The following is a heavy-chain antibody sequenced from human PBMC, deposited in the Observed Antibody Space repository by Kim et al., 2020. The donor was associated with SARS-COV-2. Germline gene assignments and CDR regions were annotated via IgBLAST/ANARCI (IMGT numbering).Heavy chain of an antibody. CDR3: ARALGYSGHFDY. CDR1: GYTFTDLD. CDR2: INPMSGGT. V-gene: IGHV1-2*02. J-gene: IGHJ4*02. D-gene: IGHD5-12*01. Sequence: ASVKVSCKASGYTFTDLDLHWVRQAPGQGLEWMGRINPMSGGTNFAQKFQGRVTVTRDASVSTAYMEVSRLKSDDTAVYYCARALGYSGHFDYWGQGTLV.